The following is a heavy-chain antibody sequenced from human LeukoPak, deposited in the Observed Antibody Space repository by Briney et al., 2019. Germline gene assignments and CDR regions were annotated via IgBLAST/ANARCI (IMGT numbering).Heavy chain of an antibody. V-gene: IGHV3-33*01. CDR1: GFTFSSYG. D-gene: IGHD5-18*01. CDR3: ARARGYSYGYFDY. CDR2: IWYDGSNK. J-gene: IGHJ4*02. Sequence: GRSLRLSCAASGFTFSSYGMHWVRQAPGKGLEWVAVIWYDGSNKYYADSVKGRFTISRDNSKNTLYLQMNSLRAEDTAVYYCARARGYSYGYFDYWGQGTLVPVSS.